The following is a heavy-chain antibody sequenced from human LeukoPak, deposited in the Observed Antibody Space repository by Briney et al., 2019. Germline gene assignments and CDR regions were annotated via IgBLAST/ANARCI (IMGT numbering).Heavy chain of an antibody. V-gene: IGHV4-34*01. CDR2: INHSGST. J-gene: IGHJ6*03. CDR3: ARGGSGSYYNLYYYYYMDV. Sequence: SETLSLTCAVYGGSFSGYYWSWIRQPPGKGLEWIGEINHSGSTNYNPSLKSRVTISVDTSKNQFSLKLSSVTAADTAVYYCARGGSGSYYNLYYYYYMDVWGKGTTVTISS. CDR1: GGSFSGYY. D-gene: IGHD3-10*01.